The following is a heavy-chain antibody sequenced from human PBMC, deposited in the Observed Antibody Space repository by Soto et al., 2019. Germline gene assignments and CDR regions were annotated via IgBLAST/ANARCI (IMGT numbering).Heavy chain of an antibody. CDR2: TSYRSKWYN. V-gene: IGHV6-1*01. D-gene: IGHD2-15*01. CDR1: GDSVSSHSAA. Sequence: QVQLQQSGPGLVKPSQTLSLTCAISGDSVSSHSAAWNWIRQSPSRGLEWLGRTSYRSKWYNDYAVSVNSQLIINPETSKHPFSLQLKSVAPEDTAVYYCARDDHCSGGSCYNLADYWGQGPLVTVSS. CDR3: ARDDHCSGGSCYNLADY. J-gene: IGHJ4*02.